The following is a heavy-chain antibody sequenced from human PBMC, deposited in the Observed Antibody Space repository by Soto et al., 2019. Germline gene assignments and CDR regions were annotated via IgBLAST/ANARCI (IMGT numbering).Heavy chain of an antibody. J-gene: IGHJ6*02. D-gene: IGHD2-2*01. CDR2: INAGNGNT. Sequence: ASVKVSCKASGYSFTSYAIYWVRQAPGQRLEWMGWINAGNGNTKYSQKLQGRVTFTGDTSASTAHMELSSLRAEDTAVYFCARGVENIVVVLDVFGYYGMDVWGQGTTVTVSS. CDR1: GYSFTSYA. V-gene: IGHV1-3*01. CDR3: ARGVENIVVVLDVFGYYGMDV.